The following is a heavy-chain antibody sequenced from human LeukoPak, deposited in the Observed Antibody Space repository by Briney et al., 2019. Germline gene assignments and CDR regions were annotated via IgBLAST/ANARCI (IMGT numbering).Heavy chain of an antibody. J-gene: IGHJ4*02. CDR3: AKDLPRITIFGALHY. Sequence: GESLTLSCAASGFTLSNYWVHWVRQAPGEGLVWVSRINEPGTWPTYEDSVKGRFTISRDNSKNTLYLQMNSLRAEDTAVYYCAKDLPRITIFGALHYWGQGTLVTVSS. D-gene: IGHD3-3*01. V-gene: IGHV3-74*03. CDR2: INEPGTWP. CDR1: GFTLSNYW.